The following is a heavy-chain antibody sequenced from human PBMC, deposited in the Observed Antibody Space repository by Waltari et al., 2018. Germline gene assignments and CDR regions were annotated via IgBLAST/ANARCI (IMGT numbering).Heavy chain of an antibody. J-gene: IGHJ6*03. V-gene: IGHV4-30-4*08. CDR1: GGSISSGDYY. CDR2: IYYSGST. Sequence: QVQLQESGPGLVKPSQTLSLTCTVSGGSISSGDYYWSWLRQPPGKGLEWIGYIYYSGSTYYNPSLKSRVTISVDTSKNQFSLKLSSVTAADTAVYYCARYCSSTSCSPDYMDVWGKGTTVTISS. D-gene: IGHD2-2*01. CDR3: ARYCSSTSCSPDYMDV.